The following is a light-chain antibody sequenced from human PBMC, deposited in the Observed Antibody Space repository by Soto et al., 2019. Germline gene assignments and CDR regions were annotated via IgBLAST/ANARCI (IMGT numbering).Light chain of an antibody. CDR2: DVS. V-gene: IGLV2-14*03. J-gene: IGLJ1*01. Sequence: QSVLTQPASVFGSPGQSITISCTGTSSDVGGYNYVSWSQLHPGKPPKVIIFDVSNRPSGISNRFSGSKSGNTASLTTSGLQAEDEADYYCISYTSSSPYVFGTGTKVTVL. CDR3: ISYTSSSPYV. CDR1: SSDVGGYNY.